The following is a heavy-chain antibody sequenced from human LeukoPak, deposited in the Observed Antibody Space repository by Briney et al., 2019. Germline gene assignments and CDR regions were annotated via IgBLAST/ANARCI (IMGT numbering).Heavy chain of an antibody. D-gene: IGHD6-13*01. V-gene: IGHV4-30-4*01. CDR3: ARDGSSWYYFDY. J-gene: IGHJ4*02. CDR2: IYYSGST. CDR1: GGSISSGDYY. Sequence: PSQTLSLTCTVSGGSISSGDYYWSWIRQPPGKGLEWIGYIYYSGSTYYNPSLKSRVTISVDTSKNQFSLKLGSVTAADTAVYYCARDGSSWYYFDYWGQGTLVTVSS.